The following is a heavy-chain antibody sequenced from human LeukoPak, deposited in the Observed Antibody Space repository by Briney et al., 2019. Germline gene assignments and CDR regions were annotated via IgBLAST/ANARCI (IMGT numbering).Heavy chain of an antibody. V-gene: IGHV3-23*01. CDR2: ITGSSGTT. CDR1: GFTFGSHA. CDR3: AKGTQWLVVCDY. J-gene: IGHJ4*02. D-gene: IGHD6-19*01. Sequence: PGGSLRLSYVGSGFTFGSHAMSWVRQAPGKGLTWVSSITGSSGTTYYADSVKGRFTISRDNSKNTLYLQMNSLRAEDTAVYYCAKGTQWLVVCDYWGQGTLVTVSS.